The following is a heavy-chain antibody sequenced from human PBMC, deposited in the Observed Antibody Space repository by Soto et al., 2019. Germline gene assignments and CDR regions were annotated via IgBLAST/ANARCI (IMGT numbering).Heavy chain of an antibody. D-gene: IGHD6-19*01. V-gene: IGHV1-69*12. CDR3: ARDGASSSGGNPYFDY. J-gene: IGHJ4*02. Sequence: QVQLVQSGAEVKKPGSSVKVSCKASGGTFSSYAISWVRQAPGQGLEWMGGIIPIFGTANYAQKFQGRVTITADESKSTAYMELSSLSSEDTAVYYCARDGASSSGGNPYFDYWGQGTLVTVSS. CDR1: GGTFSSYA. CDR2: IIPIFGTA.